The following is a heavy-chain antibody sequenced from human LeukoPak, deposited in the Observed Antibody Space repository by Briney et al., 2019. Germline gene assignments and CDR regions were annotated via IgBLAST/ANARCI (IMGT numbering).Heavy chain of an antibody. V-gene: IGHV3-23*01. J-gene: IGHJ4*02. CDR2: ISYSGGNT. CDR3: AKDVRRYYYDSSTHNYFDY. D-gene: IGHD3-22*01. CDR1: GFTFSSYA. Sequence: GGSLRLSCAASGFTFSSYAMSWVRQAPGKGLEWVSSISYSGGNTYYADSVKGRFTISRDNSRNTLYLQMNSLRAEDTAVYYCAKDVRRYYYDSSTHNYFDYWGQGTLVTVSS.